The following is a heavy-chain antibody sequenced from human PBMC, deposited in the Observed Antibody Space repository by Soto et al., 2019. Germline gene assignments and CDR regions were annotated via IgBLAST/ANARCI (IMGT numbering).Heavy chain of an antibody. CDR3: ARVGGSYSSSWFALDDY. D-gene: IGHD6-13*01. J-gene: IGHJ4*02. CDR1: GYSFTSYG. V-gene: IGHV1-3*01. CDR2: INAGNGNT. Sequence: ASVKVSCKASGYSFTSYGISWVRQAPGQGLEWMGWINAGNGNTKYSQKFQGRVTITRDTSASTAYMELSSLRSEDTAVYYCARVGGSYSSSWFALDDYWGQGTLVTVSS.